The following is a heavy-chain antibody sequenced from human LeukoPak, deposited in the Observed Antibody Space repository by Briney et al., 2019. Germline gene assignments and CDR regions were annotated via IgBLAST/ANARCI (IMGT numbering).Heavy chain of an antibody. J-gene: IGHJ4*02. Sequence: SETLSLTCTVSGGSISSYYWSWIRQPPGKGLEWIGYIYYSGSTNYNPSLKSRVTISVDTSKNQFSLNLDSVTAADTAVYYCARSWAGMYYPFYYFDFWGQGTPVSVSS. V-gene: IGHV4-59*12. D-gene: IGHD1-26*01. CDR3: ARSWAGMYYPFYYFDF. CDR2: IYYSGST. CDR1: GGSISSYY.